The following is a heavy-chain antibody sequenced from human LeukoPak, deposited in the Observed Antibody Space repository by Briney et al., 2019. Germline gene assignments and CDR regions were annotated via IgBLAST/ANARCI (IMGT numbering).Heavy chain of an antibody. CDR1: GGSISSYY. Sequence: SETLSLTCTVSGGSISSYYWSWIRQPPGKGLEWIGYIYYSGSTNYNPSLNSRVSISVDTSKNQLSLKLSSVTAADTAVYYCARREGYNFDYWGQGTLVTVSS. V-gene: IGHV4-59*08. D-gene: IGHD5-24*01. CDR2: IYYSGST. CDR3: ARREGYNFDY. J-gene: IGHJ4*02.